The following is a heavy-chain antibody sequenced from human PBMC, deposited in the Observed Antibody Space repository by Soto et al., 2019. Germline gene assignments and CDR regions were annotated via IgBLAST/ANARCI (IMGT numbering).Heavy chain of an antibody. D-gene: IGHD2-21*01. J-gene: IGHJ6*02. CDR1: GGSIITSYY. Sequence: SETLSLTCSVSGGSIITSYYWGWIRQPPGKGLEWIGSIYYSGTTYYNPSLKSRVTIFVDTSKSQFSLMLGSVTAADTAVYYCARHDWARFYGMDGWGQGTTVTFSS. V-gene: IGHV4-39*01. CDR2: IYYSGTT. CDR3: ARHDWARFYGMDG.